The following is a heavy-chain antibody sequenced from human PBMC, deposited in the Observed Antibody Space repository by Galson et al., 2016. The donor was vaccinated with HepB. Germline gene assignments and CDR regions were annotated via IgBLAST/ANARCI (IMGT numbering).Heavy chain of an antibody. CDR3: AKGGPEGTGTLDS. CDR1: GFIFSYDW. Sequence: SLRLSCAASGFIFSYDWMHWVRQTEGRGLTYIAHIDEDGSETSYADSVKGRFTISIDNAMDTVYLQMDRLRADDTGVYFCAKGGPEGTGTLDSWGQGTQVTVSS. J-gene: IGHJ4*02. CDR2: IDEDGSET. D-gene: IGHD1-1*01. V-gene: IGHV3-74*01.